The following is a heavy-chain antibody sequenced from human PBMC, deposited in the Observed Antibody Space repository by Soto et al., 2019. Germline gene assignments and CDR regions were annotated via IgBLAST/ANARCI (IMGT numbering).Heavy chain of an antibody. CDR1: GGSISSGDYY. J-gene: IGHJ3*02. Sequence: PSETLSLTCTVSGGSISSGDYYWSWIRQPPGKGLEWIGYIYYSGSTNYNPSLTSRVTISVDTSKNQFSLKLSSVTAADTAVYYCVRHAQEPGYSSGWYSAFDIWGQGTMVTVSS. D-gene: IGHD6-19*01. CDR3: VRHAQEPGYSSGWYSAFDI. CDR2: IYYSGST. V-gene: IGHV4-61*08.